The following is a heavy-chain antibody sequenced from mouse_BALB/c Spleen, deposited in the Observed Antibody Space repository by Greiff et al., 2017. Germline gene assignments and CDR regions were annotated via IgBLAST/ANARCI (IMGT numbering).Heavy chain of an antibody. CDR3: ARMGGNYPYYYAMDY. CDR2: INPSTGYT. V-gene: IGHV1-7*01. J-gene: IGHJ4*01. D-gene: IGHD2-1*01. Sequence: QVQLQPSGAELAKPGASVKMSCKASGYTFTSYWMHWVKQRPGQGLEWIGYINPSTGYTEYNQKFKDKATLTADKSSSTAYMQLSSLTSEDSAVYYCARMGGNYPYYYAMDYWGQGTSVTVSS. CDR1: GYTFTSYW.